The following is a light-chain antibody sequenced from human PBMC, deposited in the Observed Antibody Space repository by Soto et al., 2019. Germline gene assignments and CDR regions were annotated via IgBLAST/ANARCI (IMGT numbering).Light chain of an antibody. Sequence: DIPMTQSPSSLSASVGDRATITCRSSQTIASYLNWYQHKPGRAPKLLIYAASRLQVGVPSRFNGSGSGTDFTLTISSLQPEDFATYYCQQSYNILWTFGQGTKVEIK. CDR1: QTIASY. J-gene: IGKJ1*01. CDR3: QQSYNILWT. V-gene: IGKV1-39*01. CDR2: AAS.